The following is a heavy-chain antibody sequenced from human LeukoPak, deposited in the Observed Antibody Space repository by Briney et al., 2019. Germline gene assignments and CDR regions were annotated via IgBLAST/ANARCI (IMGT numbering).Heavy chain of an antibody. V-gene: IGHV3-7*01. CDR3: ARDPGIFGVANWFDP. CDR2: IKQDGSEK. CDR1: GSTFSSYW. J-gene: IGHJ5*02. D-gene: IGHD3-3*01. Sequence: PGGSLRLSCAASGSTFSSYWMSWVRQAPGKGLEWVANIKQDGSEKYYVDSVKGRFTISRDNAKNSLYLQMNSLRAEDTAVYYCARDPGIFGVANWFDPWGQGTLVTVSS.